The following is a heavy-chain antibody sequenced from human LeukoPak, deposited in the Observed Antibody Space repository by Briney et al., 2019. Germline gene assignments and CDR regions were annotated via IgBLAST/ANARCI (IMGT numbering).Heavy chain of an antibody. Sequence: KSSETLSLTCTVSGGSISSYYWSWIRQPPGKGLEWIGSTYYSGSTNYNPSLKSRVTISVDTSKNQFSLKLSSVTAADTAVYYCARHFDYWGQGTLVTVSS. CDR3: ARHFDY. CDR2: TYYSGST. CDR1: GGSISSYY. V-gene: IGHV4-59*08. J-gene: IGHJ4*02.